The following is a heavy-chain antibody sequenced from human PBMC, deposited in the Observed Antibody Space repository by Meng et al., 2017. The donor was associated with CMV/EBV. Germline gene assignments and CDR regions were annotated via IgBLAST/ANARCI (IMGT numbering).Heavy chain of an antibody. Sequence: GESLKISCAASGFTFSSYGMHWVRQAPGKGLEWVVVIWYDGSNKYYADSVKGRFTISRDNSKNTLYLQMNSLRAEDTAVYYCAKDQGRYNWNGVDYWGQGTLVTVSS. V-gene: IGHV3-33*06. J-gene: IGHJ4*02. CDR1: GFTFSSYG. CDR2: IWYDGSNK. CDR3: AKDQGRYNWNGVDY. D-gene: IGHD1-20*01.